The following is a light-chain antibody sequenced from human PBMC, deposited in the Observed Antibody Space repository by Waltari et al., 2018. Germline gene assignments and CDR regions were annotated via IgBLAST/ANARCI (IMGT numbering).Light chain of an antibody. CDR2: DVT. V-gene: IGLV2-11*01. CDR1: SSDVGGYNY. CDR3: CSYTGSYTHVI. J-gene: IGLJ2*01. Sequence: QSALTQPRSVSGSPGQSVTISCTGTSSDVGGYNYVFWYQQHPGKAPKLMFYDVTKRPSGGPDRFSGSKSGNTASLTISGLQAEDEADYYCCSYTGSYTHVIFGGGTQLTVL.